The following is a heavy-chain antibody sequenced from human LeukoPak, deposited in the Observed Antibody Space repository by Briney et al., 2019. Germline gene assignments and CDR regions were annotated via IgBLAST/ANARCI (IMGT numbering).Heavy chain of an antibody. Sequence: GGSLRLSCAASGFTFSSYAMSWVRQAPGKGLEWVSVISGSGGSTYYADSVKGRFTISRDNSKNTLYLQMNSLRAEDTAVYYCAKEPSSSPYCSGSSCYFDYWGQGTLVTVSS. V-gene: IGHV3-23*01. CDR1: GFTFSSYA. J-gene: IGHJ4*02. CDR3: AKEPSSSPYCSGSSCYFDY. D-gene: IGHD2-15*01. CDR2: ISGSGGST.